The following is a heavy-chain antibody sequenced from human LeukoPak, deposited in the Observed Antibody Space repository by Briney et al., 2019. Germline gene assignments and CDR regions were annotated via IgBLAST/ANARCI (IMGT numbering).Heavy chain of an antibody. Sequence: ASMKVSCKASGYTFTSYGISWVRQAPGQGLEWMGWISACNGNTNYAQKLQGRVTMTTDTSTSTAYMELRSLRSDDTAVYYCARDLYGDSVTSYYGMDVWGQGTTVTVSS. D-gene: IGHD4-17*01. CDR2: ISACNGNT. J-gene: IGHJ6*02. CDR1: GYTFTSYG. CDR3: ARDLYGDSVTSYYGMDV. V-gene: IGHV1-18*01.